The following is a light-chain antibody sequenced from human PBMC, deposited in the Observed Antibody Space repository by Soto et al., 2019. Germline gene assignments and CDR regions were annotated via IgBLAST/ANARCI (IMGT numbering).Light chain of an antibody. J-gene: IGLJ7*01. V-gene: IGLV1-47*01. CDR1: SSNIGSNY. CDR2: RNN. CDR3: AAWDDSLSGLAV. Sequence: QSVLTQPPSASGTRGQRVTISCSGSSSNIGSNYVYWYQQLPGTAPKLLIYRNNQRPSGVPDRFSGSKSGTSASLAISGLRSEDEADYYCAAWDDSLSGLAVFGGGTQLTVL.